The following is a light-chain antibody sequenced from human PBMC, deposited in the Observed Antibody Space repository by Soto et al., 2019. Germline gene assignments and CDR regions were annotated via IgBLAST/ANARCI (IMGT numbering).Light chain of an antibody. CDR3: SSYTSSSTVI. V-gene: IGLV2-14*01. J-gene: IGLJ2*01. CDR2: GVK. CDR1: NSDVGVYDF. Sequence: QSVLTQPASVSGSPGQSITISCTGANSDVGVYDFVSWYQQHPGKAPKLMIYGVKNRPSGVSTRFSGSKSGNTASLTISGLQAEDEADYFCSSYTSSSTVIVGGGTKLTVL.